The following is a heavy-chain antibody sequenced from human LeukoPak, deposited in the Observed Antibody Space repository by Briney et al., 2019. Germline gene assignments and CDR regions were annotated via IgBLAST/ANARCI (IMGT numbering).Heavy chain of an antibody. D-gene: IGHD3-22*01. CDR2: MNPNSGNT. CDR1: GYTFTTYD. Sequence: ASVKVSCKASGYTFTTYDINWVRQAAGQGLEWMGWMNPNSGNTGYARKFQGRVTITRDTSISTAYMELRTLRSDDTAVYYCARGGDYYGLGDYWGQGTLVTVSS. J-gene: IGHJ4*02. CDR3: ARGGDYYGLGDY. V-gene: IGHV1-8*03.